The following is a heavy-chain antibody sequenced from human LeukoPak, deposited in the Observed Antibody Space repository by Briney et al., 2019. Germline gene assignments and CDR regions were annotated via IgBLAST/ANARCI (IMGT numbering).Heavy chain of an antibody. V-gene: IGHV4-34*01. Sequence: SETLSLTCAVYGGSFSGYYWSWIRQPPGKGLEWIGEINHSGSTNYNPSLKSRVTISVDTSKNQFSLKLSSVTAADTAVYYCARINWNDGGDFDYWGQGTLVTVSS. CDR3: ARINWNDGGDFDY. D-gene: IGHD1-20*01. CDR1: GGSFSGYY. J-gene: IGHJ4*02. CDR2: INHSGST.